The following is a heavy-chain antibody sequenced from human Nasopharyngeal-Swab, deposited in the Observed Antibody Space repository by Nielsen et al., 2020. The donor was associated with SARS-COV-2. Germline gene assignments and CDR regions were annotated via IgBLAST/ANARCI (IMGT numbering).Heavy chain of an antibody. CDR1: GFTFSSYA. J-gene: IGHJ6*02. V-gene: IGHV3-30-3*01. Sequence: GESLKISCAASGFTFSSYAMHWVRQAPGKGLEWVAVISYDGSKKYYADSVKGRFTISRDNSKNTLYLQMNSLRAEHTAVYYCARDQGSSWYTYYYYYGMDVWGQGTTVTVSS. D-gene: IGHD6-13*01. CDR3: ARDQGSSWYTYYYYYGMDV. CDR2: ISYDGSKK.